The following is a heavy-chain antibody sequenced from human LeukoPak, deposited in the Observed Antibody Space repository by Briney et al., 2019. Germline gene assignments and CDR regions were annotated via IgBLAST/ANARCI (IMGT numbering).Heavy chain of an antibody. J-gene: IGHJ4*02. CDR3: ARVRGYSGYDYRY. D-gene: IGHD5-12*01. Sequence: ASVKVSCKASGYTFTSYDINWVRQATGQGLEWMGWMNPNSGNTGYAQKLQGRVTMTRNTSISTAYMELSSLRSEDTAVYYCARVRGYSGYDYRYWGQGTLVTVSS. V-gene: IGHV1-8*01. CDR1: GYTFTSYD. CDR2: MNPNSGNT.